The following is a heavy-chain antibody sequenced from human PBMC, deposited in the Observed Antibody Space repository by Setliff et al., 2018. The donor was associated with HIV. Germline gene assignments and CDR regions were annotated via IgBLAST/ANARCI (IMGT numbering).Heavy chain of an antibody. CDR3: VKDGSRYFDSTGYYPFDS. CDR1: GFTFSNYW. CDR2: VNSDGSTT. D-gene: IGHD3-22*01. V-gene: IGHV3-74*03. J-gene: IGHJ4*02. Sequence: PGGSLRLSCAASGFTFSNYWMHWVRQVPGKGLVWVPRVNSDGSTTTYADSVKGRFTISRDNAKNTLYLQMNSLRAEDTALYYCVKDGSRYFDSTGYYPFDSWGQGTLVTVS.